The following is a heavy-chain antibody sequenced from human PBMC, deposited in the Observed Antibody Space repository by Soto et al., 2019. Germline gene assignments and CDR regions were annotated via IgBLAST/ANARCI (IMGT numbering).Heavy chain of an antibody. CDR2: IGEGGVSR. CDR1: GFDFSTYA. CDR3: ARDSVTRVSSDIPGMDV. J-gene: IGHJ6*02. D-gene: IGHD3-10*01. V-gene: IGHV3-23*01. Sequence: EVRLLESGGGLVQPGGSLRLSGVASGFDFSTYAMSWVRQAPGKGLEWVSVIGEGGVSRVYADAVKGRFTISRDNSKNTLYLQMTSLRVDDTAMYYCARDSVTRVSSDIPGMDVWGQGTTVSVSS.